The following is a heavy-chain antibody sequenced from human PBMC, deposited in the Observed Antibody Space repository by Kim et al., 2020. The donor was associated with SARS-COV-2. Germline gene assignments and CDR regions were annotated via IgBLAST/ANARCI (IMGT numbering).Heavy chain of an antibody. V-gene: IGHV1-18*01. Sequence: ASVKVSCKASGYTFTSYGISWVRQAPGQGLEWMGWISAYNGNTNYAQKLQGRVTMTTDTSTSTAYMELRSLRSDDTAVYYCARDPVYSSSWYGPGMDVWGQGTTVTVSS. CDR2: ISAYNGNT. J-gene: IGHJ6*02. CDR3: ARDPVYSSSWYGPGMDV. CDR1: GYTFTSYG. D-gene: IGHD6-13*01.